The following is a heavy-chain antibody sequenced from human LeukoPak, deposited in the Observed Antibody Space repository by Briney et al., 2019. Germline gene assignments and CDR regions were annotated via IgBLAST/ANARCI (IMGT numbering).Heavy chain of an antibody. J-gene: IGHJ4*02. CDR2: INPKNGGT. CDR1: GYTFTDYY. CDR3: AREADILTGYYKY. D-gene: IGHD3-9*01. V-gene: IGHV1-2*02. Sequence: ASVKVPCKASGYTFTDYYMHWVRQAPGQGLEWMGWINPKNGGTFYPQSFQGRITMTRDTSISTVYMELSSLLSADTAAYYCAREADILTGYYKYWGQGTVVTVSS.